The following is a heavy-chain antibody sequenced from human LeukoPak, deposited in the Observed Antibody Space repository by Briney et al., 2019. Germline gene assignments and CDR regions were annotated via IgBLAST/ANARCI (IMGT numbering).Heavy chain of an antibody. J-gene: IGHJ4*02. V-gene: IGHV1-2*06. CDR3: AILDYGDYGGVSD. D-gene: IGHD4-17*01. Sequence: ASVKVSCKASGYTFPSYFMHWVRQAPGQGLEWMGRINPNSGGTNYAQKFQGRVTMTRDMSISTAYMELSSLRSDDTAVYYCAILDYGDYGGVSDWGQGTLVTVSS. CDR1: GYTFPSYF. CDR2: INPNSGGT.